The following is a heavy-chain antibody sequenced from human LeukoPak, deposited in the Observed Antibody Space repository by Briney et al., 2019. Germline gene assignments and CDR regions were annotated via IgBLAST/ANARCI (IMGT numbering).Heavy chain of an antibody. V-gene: IGHV4-59*11. CDR3: AKVEVGRFDP. CDR1: GASISSHY. Sequence: SQTLSLTCTVTGASISSHYWCWIRQTPGTGLEWIGDIYDRGSTTYNPSLKSRVSISVDTSRNQISLNLRSVTAADTAVYYCAKVEVGRFDPWGQGTLVTVSS. D-gene: IGHD1-26*01. J-gene: IGHJ5*02. CDR2: IYDRGST.